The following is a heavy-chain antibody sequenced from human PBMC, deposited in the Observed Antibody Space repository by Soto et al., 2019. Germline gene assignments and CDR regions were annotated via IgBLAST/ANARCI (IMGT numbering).Heavy chain of an antibody. CDR2: IYYSGST. V-gene: IGHV4-59*08. CDR1: GGSISSDY. J-gene: IGHJ6*03. Sequence: PSETLSLTCTVSGGSISSDYWSWIRQPPGKGLEWIGYIYYSGSTSYNPSLKSRVTISVDTSKNQFSLKLSSVTAADTAVYYCAIWGSGSDTGMDVWGKGTTVTVSS. CDR3: AIWGSGSDTGMDV. D-gene: IGHD3-10*01.